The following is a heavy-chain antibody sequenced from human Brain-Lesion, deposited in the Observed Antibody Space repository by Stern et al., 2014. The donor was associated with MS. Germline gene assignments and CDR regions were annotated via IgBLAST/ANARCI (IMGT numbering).Heavy chain of an antibody. CDR1: GYTLTELS. J-gene: IGHJ4*02. CDR3: ATLSPGAGGNYYRHFDY. D-gene: IGHD1-26*01. V-gene: IGHV1-24*01. CDR2: FDPEDGET. Sequence: QVQLMQSGAEVNKPGASVKVSCKVSGYTLTELSMHWVRQAPRKGLEWMGGFDPEDGETIYAQKFQGRVTMTEDTSTDTAYMELSSLRSEDTAVYYCATLSPGAGGNYYRHFDYWGQGTLVTVSS.